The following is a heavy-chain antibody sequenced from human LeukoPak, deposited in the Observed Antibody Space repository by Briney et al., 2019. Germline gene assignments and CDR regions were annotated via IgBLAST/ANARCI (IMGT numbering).Heavy chain of an antibody. J-gene: IGHJ6*02. CDR1: GFTFSDSE. Sequence: GGSLRLSCAASGFTFSDSEMKWVRQAPGKGLEWVSYISGSGSTKYYADSVKGRFTISRDNAKSSLYLQMNSLRAEDTAIYYWARDPRVPVTVVAGQMYSHYGMDVGGQGTTGTVS. CDR2: ISGSGSTK. D-gene: IGHD6-19*01. CDR3: ARDPRVPVTVVAGQMYSHYGMDV. V-gene: IGHV3-48*03.